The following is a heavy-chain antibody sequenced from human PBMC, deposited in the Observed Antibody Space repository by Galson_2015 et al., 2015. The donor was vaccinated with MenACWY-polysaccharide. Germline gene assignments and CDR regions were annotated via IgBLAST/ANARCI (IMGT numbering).Heavy chain of an antibody. CDR2: MAHDGSSK. J-gene: IGHJ4*02. CDR3: AKEAVLNTMVRGFDY. V-gene: IGHV3-30*18. D-gene: IGHD3-10*01. CDR1: GFTFSSYG. Sequence: SLRLSCAASGFTFSSYGMHWVRQAPGKGLEWVAVMAHDGSSKYCADSVKGRFTISRDNSKNTLYLQMDSLRAEDTAVYYCAKEAVLNTMVRGFDYWGQGTLVTVSS.